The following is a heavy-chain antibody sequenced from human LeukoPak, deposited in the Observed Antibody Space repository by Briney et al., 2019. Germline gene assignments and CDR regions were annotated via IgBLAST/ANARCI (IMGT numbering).Heavy chain of an antibody. Sequence: GGSLRLSCAASGFTFSDYYMNWVRQAPGKGLEWVSSISSSSTIYYADSVKGRFTISRDNAKSSLYLQMNSLRAEDTAVYYCARDFRTYYFDYWGQGTLVTVSS. V-gene: IGHV3-69-1*02. CDR1: GFTFSDYY. J-gene: IGHJ4*02. CDR3: ARDFRTYYFDY. D-gene: IGHD1-14*01. CDR2: ISSSSTI.